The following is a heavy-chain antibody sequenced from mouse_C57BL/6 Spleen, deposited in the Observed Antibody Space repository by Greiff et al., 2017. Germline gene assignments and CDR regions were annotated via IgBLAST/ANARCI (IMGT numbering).Heavy chain of an antibody. CDR2: IYPGSGST. Sequence: QVQLQQPGAELVKPGASVKMSCKASGYTFTSYWITWVKQRPGQGLEWIGDIYPGSGSTNYNEKFKSKATLTVDTSSSTAYMQLSSLTSEDSAVYYCARYGITTVVASYYAMDYWGQGTSVTVSS. J-gene: IGHJ4*01. V-gene: IGHV1-55*01. D-gene: IGHD1-1*01. CDR1: GYTFTSYW. CDR3: ARYGITTVVASYYAMDY.